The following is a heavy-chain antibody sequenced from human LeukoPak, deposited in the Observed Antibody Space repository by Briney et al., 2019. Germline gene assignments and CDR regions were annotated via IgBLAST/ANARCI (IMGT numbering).Heavy chain of an antibody. Sequence: SETLSLTCTVSGYSISSGYYWGWIRQPPGKGLEWIGSIYHSGSTYYNPSLKSRVTISVDTSKNQFSLKLSSVTAADTAVYYCARDPPPRTTGTDWGQGTLVTVSS. CDR1: GYSISSGYY. CDR3: ARDPPPRTTGTD. D-gene: IGHD4-17*01. J-gene: IGHJ4*02. CDR2: IYHSGST. V-gene: IGHV4-38-2*02.